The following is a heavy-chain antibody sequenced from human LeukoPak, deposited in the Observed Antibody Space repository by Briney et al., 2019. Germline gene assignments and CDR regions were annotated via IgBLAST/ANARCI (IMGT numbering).Heavy chain of an antibody. V-gene: IGHV4-4*07. CDR3: ARTDSLKYYYDSSGYYLDAFDI. J-gene: IGHJ3*02. CDR2: IYTSGST. D-gene: IGHD3-22*01. CDR1: GGSISSYY. Sequence: SETLSLTCTVSGGSISSYYWSWIRQPAGKGLEWIGRIYTSGSTNYNPSLKSRVTMSVDTSKNQFSLKLSSVTAADTAVYYCARTDSLKYYYDSSGYYLDAFDIWGQGTMVTVSS.